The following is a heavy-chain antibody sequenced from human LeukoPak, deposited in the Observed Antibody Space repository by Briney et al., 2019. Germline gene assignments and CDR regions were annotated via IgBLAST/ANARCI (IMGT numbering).Heavy chain of an antibody. CDR1: GFTYSSYS. D-gene: IGHD2-2*01. CDR3: ARGERGLYCSSTSCYPVL. CDR2: ISSSSSYI. Sequence: PGGSLRLSCAASGFTYSSYSTNWVRQAPGKGLEWVSSISSSSSYIYYADSVKGRFTISRDNAKNSLYLQMNSLRAEDTAVYYCARGERGLYCSSTSCYPVLGGQGTLVTVSS. J-gene: IGHJ4*02. V-gene: IGHV3-21*01.